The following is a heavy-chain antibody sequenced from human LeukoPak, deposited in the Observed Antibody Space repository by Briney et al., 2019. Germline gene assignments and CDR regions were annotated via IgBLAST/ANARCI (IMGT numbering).Heavy chain of an antibody. J-gene: IGHJ4*02. D-gene: IGHD3-22*01. CDR3: ARQYDSSGYYHSYYFDY. CDR2: IYYSGST. CDR1: GGSISSHY. Sequence: PSETLSLTCTVSGGSISSHYWSWLRQPPGKGLEWIGCIYYSGSTNYNPSLKSRVTISVDTSKTQFFLKLSSVTAADTAVYYCARQYDSSGYYHSYYFDYWGQGTLVTVSS. V-gene: IGHV4-59*11.